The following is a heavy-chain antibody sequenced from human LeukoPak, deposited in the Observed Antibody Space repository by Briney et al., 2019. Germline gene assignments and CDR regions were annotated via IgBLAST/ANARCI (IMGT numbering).Heavy chain of an antibody. J-gene: IGHJ4*02. CDR3: TSNLYCSTSSCYTLDN. D-gene: IGHD2-2*02. CDR1: GFTFSNGW. V-gene: IGHV3-15*01. CDR2: IKSKSERGTT. Sequence: PGGSLRLSCAASGFTFSNGWMSWVRQAPGKGLEWVGRIKSKSERGTTDDAPPVKGRFTISRDGSTNTVYLHMNSLKTEDTAVYFCTSNLYCSTSSCYTLDNWGQGTLVAVSP.